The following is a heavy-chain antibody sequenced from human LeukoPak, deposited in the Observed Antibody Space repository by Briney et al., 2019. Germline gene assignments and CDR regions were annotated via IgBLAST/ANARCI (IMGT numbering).Heavy chain of an antibody. J-gene: IGHJ3*02. V-gene: IGHV3-53*01. CDR3: AGVLRGAFDI. Sequence: PGGSLNLSCPASGIPFSSNAMCWVRQAPGKGLEWISLIYSGGRTDYADSVKGRFTISRDNSKNMVYLQMNSLRGDDTAVYYCAGVLRGAFDIWGQGRMVAVSS. CDR2: IYSGGRT. CDR1: GIPFSSNA.